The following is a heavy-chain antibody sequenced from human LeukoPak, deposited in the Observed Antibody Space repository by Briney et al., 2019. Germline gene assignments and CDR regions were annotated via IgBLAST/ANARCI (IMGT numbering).Heavy chain of an antibody. D-gene: IGHD5-18*01. CDR2: INPDGSQK. J-gene: IGHJ3*01. V-gene: IGHV3-7*01. CDR3: ARLETSMFMVFDL. Sequence: TGGSLRLSCAASGFSFSSHWMCWVRQAPGKGLEWVAEINPDGSQKFYVNSVGGRFIISRDNAENSLYLQVDSLRAEDTAVYYCARLETSMFMVFDLWGLGTMVTVSS. CDR1: GFSFSSHW.